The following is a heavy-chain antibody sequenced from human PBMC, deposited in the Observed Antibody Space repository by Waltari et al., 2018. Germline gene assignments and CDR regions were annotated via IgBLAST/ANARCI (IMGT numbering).Heavy chain of an antibody. Sequence: QVQLVQSGAEVKKPGSSVKVSCKASGGTFSSYAISWVRQAPGQGLEWMGGIIPVLGIANYAQKFQGGVTITADKSTSTAYMELSSRRSEDTAVYYCARTTYYYDSSGYSLDYYYYMYVWGKGTTVTVSS. CDR1: GGTFSSYA. V-gene: IGHV1-69*10. D-gene: IGHD3-22*01. CDR3: ARTTYYYDSSGYSLDYYYYMYV. J-gene: IGHJ6*03. CDR2: IIPVLGIA.